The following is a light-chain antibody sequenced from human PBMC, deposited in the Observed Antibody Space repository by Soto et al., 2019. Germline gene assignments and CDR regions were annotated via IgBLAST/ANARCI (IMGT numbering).Light chain of an antibody. CDR1: QSVSRN. CDR3: HQYNNWPPEVT. V-gene: IGKV3-15*01. J-gene: IGKJ3*01. CDR2: GAS. Sequence: EIVMTQSPATLSVSPGERATLSCRASQSVSRNLAWYQQKSGQTPRLLIYGASTRATGIPARFSGSGSGTEFTLTISSVQSEDFGVYYCHQYNNWPPEVTFGPGTKVDIK.